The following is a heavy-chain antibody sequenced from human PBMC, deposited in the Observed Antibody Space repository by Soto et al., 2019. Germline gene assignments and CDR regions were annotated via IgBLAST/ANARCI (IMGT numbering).Heavy chain of an antibody. CDR3: AKRSSSSTFDY. J-gene: IGHJ4*02. Sequence: PGESLKIPCAASGFTFSSYAMSWVRQAPGKGLEWVSVISGSDDSTYYADSVKGRFTISRDNSKNTLYLQMNSLRAEDTAVYYCAKRSSSSTFDYWGQGTLVTVSS. D-gene: IGHD6-6*01. CDR2: ISGSDDST. V-gene: IGHV3-23*01. CDR1: GFTFSSYA.